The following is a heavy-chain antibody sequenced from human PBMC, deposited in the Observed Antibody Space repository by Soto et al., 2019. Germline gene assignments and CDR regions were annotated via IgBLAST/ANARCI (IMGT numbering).Heavy chain of an antibody. CDR3: ARPISGSSDLFDY. CDR1: GGSISIGDYY. V-gene: IGHV4-30-4*01. J-gene: IGHJ4*02. Sequence: SETLSLTCTVSGGSISIGDYYWSWIRQPPGKGMEWIGYIYYSGSTYYNPSLKSQVTISVDTSKNQFSLKLSSVTAADMAVYYCARPISGSSDLFDYWGQGTLVTVSS. D-gene: IGHD1-26*01. CDR2: IYYSGST.